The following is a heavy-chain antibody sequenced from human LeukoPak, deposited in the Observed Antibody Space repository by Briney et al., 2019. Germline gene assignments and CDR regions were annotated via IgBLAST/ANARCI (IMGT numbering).Heavy chain of an antibody. CDR2: INPSGGST. J-gene: IGHJ4*02. D-gene: IGHD2-2*01. CDR1: GYTFTSYY. V-gene: IGHV1-46*01. Sequence: ASVKVSCKASGYTFTSYYMHWVRQAPGQGLEWMGIINPSGGSTSYAQKFQGRVTITRGTSTSTVYMELSSLRSEDTAVYYCARDGRYCSSTSCYAGFSFDYWGQGTLVTVSS. CDR3: ARDGRYCSSTSCYAGFSFDY.